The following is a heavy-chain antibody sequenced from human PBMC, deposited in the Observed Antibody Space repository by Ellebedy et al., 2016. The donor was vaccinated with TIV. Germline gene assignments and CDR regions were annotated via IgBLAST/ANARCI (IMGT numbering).Heavy chain of an antibody. CDR1: GFTFSNYW. J-gene: IGHJ4*02. CDR3: AKAGVPQWPTNRGDSFEY. Sequence: GGSLRLSCAASGFTFSNYWMTWVRQAPGRRLEWVAHISQDGSEREYVDSVKGRFTISRDNAKNSLYLQMNSLRAEDTALYYCAKAGVPQWPTNRGDSFEYWGQGTLVTVSS. V-gene: IGHV3-7*03. D-gene: IGHD7-27*01. CDR2: ISQDGSER.